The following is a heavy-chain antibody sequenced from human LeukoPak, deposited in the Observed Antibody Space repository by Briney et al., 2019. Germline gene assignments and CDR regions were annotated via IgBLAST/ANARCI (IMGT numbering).Heavy chain of an antibody. CDR3: ARECHGGGGSYFDY. D-gene: IGHD2-15*01. V-gene: IGHV3-33*01. CDR1: GFTFSSYG. Sequence: AGSLRLSCAASGFTFSSYGMHWVRQDPGRGLEWVAVICYDGSNKNYEHSLKGRFTISRDNSKNTLSLQLNTLSAADTAVYYCARECHGGGGSYFDYWGQGTLVTVSS. J-gene: IGHJ4*02. CDR2: ICYDGSNK.